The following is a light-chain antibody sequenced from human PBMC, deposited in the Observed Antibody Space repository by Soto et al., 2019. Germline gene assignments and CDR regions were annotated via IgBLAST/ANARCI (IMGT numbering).Light chain of an antibody. Sequence: DIQIPQSPTTLTASSGDRVTIFCRASQSISNWLAWYQQKPGTAPKLLIYHASTLESGVPSRFSGSGSGTEFTLTIRSLQPDDFATYYYQEYNSYSFGQGTKVDI. CDR1: QSISNW. CDR3: QEYNSYS. CDR2: HAS. J-gene: IGKJ1*01. V-gene: IGKV1-5*02.